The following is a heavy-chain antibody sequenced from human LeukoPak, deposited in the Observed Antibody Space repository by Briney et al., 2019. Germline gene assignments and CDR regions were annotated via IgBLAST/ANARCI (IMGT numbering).Heavy chain of an antibody. D-gene: IGHD3-10*02. V-gene: IGHV3-30*03. Sequence: GGSLRLSCAASGFTFSSYSMNWVRQAPPKGLERVTAISDDETYKFYADSVKGRFTISRDNSKNTLYLQINSLRVEDTAIYYCTRGMLRQPPDYWGQGMLVTVSS. CDR3: TRGMLRQPPDY. CDR1: GFTFSSYS. J-gene: IGHJ4*02. CDR2: ISDDETYK.